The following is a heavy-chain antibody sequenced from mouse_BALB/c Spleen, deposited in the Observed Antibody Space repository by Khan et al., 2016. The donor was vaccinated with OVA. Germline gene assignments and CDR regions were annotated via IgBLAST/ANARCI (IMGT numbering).Heavy chain of an antibody. V-gene: IGHV3-2*02. CDR1: GYSITSGYA. CDR3: ARGNYYGYYFDY. D-gene: IGHD1-1*01. CDR2: ISYSGVT. Sequence: EVQLQESGPGLVKPSQSLSFTCTVTGYSITSGYAWNWIRQFPGNKLEWMGYISYSGVTSYTPSLKSRIPITRNTSKTQFFLQLNSVTTEDTATYYCARGNYYGYYFDYWGQGTTLTVSS. J-gene: IGHJ2*01.